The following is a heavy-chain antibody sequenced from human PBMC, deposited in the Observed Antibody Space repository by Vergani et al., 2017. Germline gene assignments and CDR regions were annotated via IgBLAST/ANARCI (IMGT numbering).Heavy chain of an antibody. CDR2: ISSSSANI. D-gene: IGHD2-2*02. Sequence: EVQLVESGGGLVKPGGSLRLSCAASGFTFSSYTMTWVRQAPGKGLQWVSSISSSSANIHYADSVKGRFTVSGDSGRNSLYLQMKSLRAEDTAVYYCARGQAGYQVLYRAYFDPWGQGTLVTVSS. CDR1: GFTFSSYT. V-gene: IGHV3-21*01. CDR3: ARGQAGYQVLYRAYFDP. J-gene: IGHJ5*02.